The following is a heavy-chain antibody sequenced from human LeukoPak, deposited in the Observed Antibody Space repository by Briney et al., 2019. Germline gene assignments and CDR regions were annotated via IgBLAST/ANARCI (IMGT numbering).Heavy chain of an antibody. CDR2: ISGSGGST. CDR3: AKDIRSRIAVAGRVAFDI. V-gene: IGHV3-23*01. D-gene: IGHD6-19*01. Sequence: PGGSLRLSCAASGFTFSSYGMSWVRQAPGKGLEWVSAISGSGGSTYYADSVKGRFTISRDNSKNTLYLQMNSLRAEDTAVYYCAKDIRSRIAVAGRVAFDIWGQGTMVTVSS. CDR1: GFTFSSYG. J-gene: IGHJ3*02.